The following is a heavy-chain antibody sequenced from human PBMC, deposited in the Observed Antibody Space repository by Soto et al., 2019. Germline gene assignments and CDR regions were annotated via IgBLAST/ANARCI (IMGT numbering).Heavy chain of an antibody. Sequence: GASVKASSKDSGNTITEISIYWGRPAPGKGLDGMGGFDPEDGKTIYAQKFQGRVTMTEDTSTDTAYMALSSLRSEDTAVYYCATDLATVVRRGDYWGQGTLVTVSS. CDR2: FDPEDGKT. CDR1: GNTITEIS. D-gene: IGHD4-17*01. CDR3: ATDLATVVRRGDY. V-gene: IGHV1-24*01. J-gene: IGHJ4*02.